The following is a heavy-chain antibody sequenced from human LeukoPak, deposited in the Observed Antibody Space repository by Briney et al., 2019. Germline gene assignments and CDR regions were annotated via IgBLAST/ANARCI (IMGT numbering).Heavy chain of an antibody. CDR1: GGSISSGSYY. V-gene: IGHV4-61*02. CDR3: ARISSGWYVGLDY. CDR2: IYTSGST. D-gene: IGHD6-19*01. Sequence: SETLSLTCTVSGGSISSGSYYWSWIRQPAGKGLEWIGRIYTSGSTNYNPSLKSRVTISVDTSKNQFSLKLSSVTAADTAVYYCARISSGWYVGLDYWAREPWSPSPQ. J-gene: IGHJ4*02.